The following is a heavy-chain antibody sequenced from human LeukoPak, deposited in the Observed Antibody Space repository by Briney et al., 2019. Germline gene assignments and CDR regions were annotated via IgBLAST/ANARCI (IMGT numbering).Heavy chain of an antibody. Sequence: PSETLSLTCTVSGGSISSYYWSWIRQPAGKGLEWIGRIYTSGSTNYNPSLKSRVTMSVDTSKNQFSLKLSSVTAADTAVYYCASSYSNYRADAFDIWGQGTMVTVSS. CDR1: GGSISSYY. D-gene: IGHD4-11*01. V-gene: IGHV4-4*07. CDR2: IYTSGST. CDR3: ASSYSNYRADAFDI. J-gene: IGHJ3*02.